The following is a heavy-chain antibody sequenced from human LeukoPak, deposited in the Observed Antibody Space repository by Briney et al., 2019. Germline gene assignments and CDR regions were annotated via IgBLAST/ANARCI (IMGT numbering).Heavy chain of an antibody. J-gene: IGHJ4*02. Sequence: PGRSLRLSCAASGFTFSSYSMDWVRQAPGKGLEWVSSITSSSTYIYYADSVKGRFTVSRDNAKNSLYLQMNSLRAEDTALYYCTRTYGSGSYSPYWGQGTLVTVSS. V-gene: IGHV3-21*01. CDR3: TRTYGSGSYSPY. CDR1: GFTFSSYS. D-gene: IGHD3-10*01. CDR2: ITSSSTYI.